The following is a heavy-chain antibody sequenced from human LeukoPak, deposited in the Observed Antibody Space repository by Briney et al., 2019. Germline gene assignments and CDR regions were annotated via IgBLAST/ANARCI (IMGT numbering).Heavy chain of an antibody. D-gene: IGHD3-10*01. CDR2: ISSSGSTI. CDR1: GFTFSSYE. Sequence: QSGGSLRLSCAASGFTFSSYEMNWVRQAPGKGLEWVSYISSSGSTIYYADSVKGRFTISRDNAKNSLYLQMNSLRAEDTAVYYCARRAHYYYDFDYWGQGTLVTVSS. J-gene: IGHJ4*02. V-gene: IGHV3-48*03. CDR3: ARRAHYYYDFDY.